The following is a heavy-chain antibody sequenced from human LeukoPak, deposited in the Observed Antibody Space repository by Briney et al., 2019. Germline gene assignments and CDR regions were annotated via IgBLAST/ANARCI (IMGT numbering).Heavy chain of an antibody. CDR3: ARGEGLFDY. Sequence: GGSLRLSCAASGFTFRSYAMSSVPQAPGKGLEWVSALSGSGDSTYYADSVKGRFTISRDNSKNTLYLQMNSLRAEDTAVYYCARGEGLFDYWGQGTLVTVSS. J-gene: IGHJ4*02. CDR1: GFTFRSYA. V-gene: IGHV3-23*01. CDR2: LSGSGDST.